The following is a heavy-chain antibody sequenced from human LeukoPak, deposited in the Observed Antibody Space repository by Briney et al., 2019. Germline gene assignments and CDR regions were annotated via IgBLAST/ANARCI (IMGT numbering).Heavy chain of an antibody. CDR3: AKATYYYDSSGYAHPESFDY. V-gene: IGHV3-23*01. J-gene: IGHJ4*02. D-gene: IGHD3-22*01. Sequence: PGGSLRLSCAASGFTFSSYAMSWVRQAPGKGLEWVSAISGSGGSTYYADSVKGRFTISRDNSKNTLYLQMNSLRAEDTAVYYCAKATYYYDSSGYAHPESFDYWGQGTLVTVSS. CDR2: ISGSGGST. CDR1: GFTFSSYA.